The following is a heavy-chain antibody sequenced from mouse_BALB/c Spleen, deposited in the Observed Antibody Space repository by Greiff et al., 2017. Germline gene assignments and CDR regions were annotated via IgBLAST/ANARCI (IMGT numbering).Heavy chain of an antibody. D-gene: IGHD1-1*01. CDR1: GYTFTDYW. J-gene: IGHJ3*01. CDR2: IDTSDSYT. Sequence: QVQLKQPGAELVMPGASVKMSCKASGYTFTDYWMHWVKQRPGQGLEWIGAIDTSDSYTSYNQKFKGKATLTVDESSSTAYMQLSSLTSEDSAVYYCASFYYYGSMGFAYWGQGTLVTVSA. CDR3: ASFYYYGSMGFAY. V-gene: IGHV1-69*01.